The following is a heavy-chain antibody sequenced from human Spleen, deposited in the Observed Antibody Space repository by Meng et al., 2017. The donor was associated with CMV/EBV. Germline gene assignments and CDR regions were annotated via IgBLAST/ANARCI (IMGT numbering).Heavy chain of an antibody. V-gene: IGHV1-69*05. CDR3: ARGEVPAAHLFGSRFDY. J-gene: IGHJ4*02. CDR2: IIPIFGTA. Sequence: GTFSSYAISWVRQAPGQGLEWMGGIIPIFGTANYAQKFQGRVTITMDESTSTAYMELSSLRSEDTAVYYCARGEVPAAHLFGSRFDYWGQGTLVTVSS. D-gene: IGHD2-2*01. CDR1: GTFSSYA.